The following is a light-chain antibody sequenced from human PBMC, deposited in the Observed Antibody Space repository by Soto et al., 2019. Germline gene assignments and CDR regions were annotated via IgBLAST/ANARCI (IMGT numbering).Light chain of an antibody. CDR1: SSDVGSYTL. V-gene: IGLV2-23*01. Sequence: QAVVTQPASVSGSPGQSITISCTGTSSDVGSYTLVSWYQQHPGKAPKLMIYEGSKRPSGVSNRFSGSKSGNTASLTISGLQAEDEADYYCCSYAGTSTPYVFGTGTKLTVL. CDR2: EGS. J-gene: IGLJ1*01. CDR3: CSYAGTSTPYV.